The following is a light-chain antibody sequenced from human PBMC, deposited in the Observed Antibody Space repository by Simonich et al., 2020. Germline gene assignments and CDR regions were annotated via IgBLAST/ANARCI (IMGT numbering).Light chain of an antibody. V-gene: IGLV2-14*01. CDR1: SSDVGGYNY. Sequence: QSALTQPDSVSGSPGQSITISCTGTSSDVGGYNYVSWYQQHPGKAPKLMIYDVSKRPSGVSNRFSGSKSGNTASLTISGLQAEDEADYYCSSYTSSSTFVVFGGGTKLTVL. CDR3: SSYTSSSTFVV. J-gene: IGLJ2*01. CDR2: DVS.